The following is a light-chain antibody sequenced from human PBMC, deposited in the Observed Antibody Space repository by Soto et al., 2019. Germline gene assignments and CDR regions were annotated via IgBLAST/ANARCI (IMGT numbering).Light chain of an antibody. Sequence: QSALTQPASVSGSPGQSITISCTGTSSDVGAYLFVSWYQQHPGKAPKLMIFDVNNRPSGVSNRFSGSKSGNTASLTISGLQAEDEADYYCTSFTSSDTVVFGGGTKVTVL. CDR3: TSFTSSDTVV. J-gene: IGLJ3*02. CDR1: SSDVGAYLF. V-gene: IGLV2-14*03. CDR2: DVN.